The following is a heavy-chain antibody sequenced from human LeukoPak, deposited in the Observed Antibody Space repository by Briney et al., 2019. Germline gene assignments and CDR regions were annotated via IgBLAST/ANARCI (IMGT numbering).Heavy chain of an antibody. D-gene: IGHD3-10*01. CDR3: ARAGNYYKEIDC. V-gene: IGHV3-30*04. CDR1: GFTFNAYA. CDR2: ISHDGSNK. Sequence: GGSLRLSCAASGFTFNAYAMHWVRQAPGKGLEWVTIISHDGSNKYYTDSVKGRFTISRDNSNNTLYLQMNSLRTEDTAVYYCARAGNYYKEIDCWGQGTLVTVSS. J-gene: IGHJ4*02.